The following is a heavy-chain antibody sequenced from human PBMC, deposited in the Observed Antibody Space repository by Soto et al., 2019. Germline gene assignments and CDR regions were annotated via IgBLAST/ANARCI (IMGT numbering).Heavy chain of an antibody. Sequence: EVQVVESGGDLVQPGGSLRLSCAASGFSVPDNYMNWVRQAPGKGLEGVSIIDIGGNTYYADSVKDRFTISRDNSRNTLYLHMDSLRAEDTAVYYCARGRGSTGYLGREHYFDYWGQGTLVTVSP. J-gene: IGHJ4*02. D-gene: IGHD2-2*01. V-gene: IGHV3-66*01. CDR3: ARGRGSTGYLGREHYFDY. CDR1: GFSVPDNY. CDR2: IDIGGNT.